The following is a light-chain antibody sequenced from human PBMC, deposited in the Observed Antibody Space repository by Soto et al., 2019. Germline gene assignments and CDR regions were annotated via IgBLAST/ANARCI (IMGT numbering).Light chain of an antibody. V-gene: IGKV1-5*03. CDR1: QSISTW. J-gene: IGKJ5*01. CDR3: QQYKSYYIT. CDR2: KAS. Sequence: DIQMTQSPSTLSASVGDRVTMTCRASQSISTWLAWYQQKPGKAPKLLIYKASDLESGVPSRFSSSGSGTEFTLTIRSLQPDDFATYYCQQYKSYYITFGQGTRLEIK.